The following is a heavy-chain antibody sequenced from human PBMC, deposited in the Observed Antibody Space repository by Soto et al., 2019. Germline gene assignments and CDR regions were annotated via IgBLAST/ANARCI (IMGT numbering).Heavy chain of an antibody. D-gene: IGHD3-10*01. CDR2: IYSGGGT. J-gene: IGHJ4*02. V-gene: IGHV3-53*01. Sequence: GGSLRLSCAASGFSVSNKYMNWVRQAPGRGLEWVSVIYSGGGTYYAESVKGRFTISRDNSKNTVYLQMNTLRPEDTAVYYCARGGGSYGPFDCWGQGTLVTVSS. CDR3: ARGGGSYGPFDC. CDR1: GFSVSNKY.